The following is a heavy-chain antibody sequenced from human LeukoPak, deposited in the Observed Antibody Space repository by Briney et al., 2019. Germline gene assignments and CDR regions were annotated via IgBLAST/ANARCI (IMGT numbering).Heavy chain of an antibody. Sequence: GGSLRLSCAASGFTFSNAWMSWVRQAPGKGLEWVGRIKSKTDGGTTDYAAPVKGRFTISRDGSKNTLYLQMNSLKTEDTAVYYCTTDWAMVRGVTDAFDIWGQGTMVTVSS. V-gene: IGHV3-15*01. CDR1: GFTFSNAW. J-gene: IGHJ3*02. CDR2: IKSKTDGGTT. D-gene: IGHD3-10*01. CDR3: TTDWAMVRGVTDAFDI.